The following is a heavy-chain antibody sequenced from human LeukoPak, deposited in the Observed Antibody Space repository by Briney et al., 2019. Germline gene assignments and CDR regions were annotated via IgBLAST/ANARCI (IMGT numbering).Heavy chain of an antibody. V-gene: IGHV3-7*01. CDR1: GFTFSSHW. J-gene: IGHJ4*02. Sequence: GVSLRLSCAASGFTFSSHWMSWVRQAPGKGLEWVANIKQDGSEKYYVDSVKGRFTISRDNAKNSLYLQMNSLGAEDTAVYYCARGGTELVIPTYWGQGILVTVSS. D-gene: IGHD3-22*01. CDR3: ARGGTELVIPTY. CDR2: IKQDGSEK.